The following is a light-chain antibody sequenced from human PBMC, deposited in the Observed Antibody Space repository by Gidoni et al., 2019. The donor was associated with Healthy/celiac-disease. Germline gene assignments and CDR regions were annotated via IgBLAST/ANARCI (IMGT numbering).Light chain of an antibody. CDR1: QSVSSSY. V-gene: IGKV3-20*01. Sequence: ELVLNQSPGTPSLSPGERATLSCRASQSVSSSYLALYQQKPGQAPRLLIYGASSRATGIPDRFSGSGAGTDFTLTISRLEPEDFAVYYCQQYGSSPYTFGQGTKLEIK. CDR3: QQYGSSPYT. J-gene: IGKJ2*01. CDR2: GAS.